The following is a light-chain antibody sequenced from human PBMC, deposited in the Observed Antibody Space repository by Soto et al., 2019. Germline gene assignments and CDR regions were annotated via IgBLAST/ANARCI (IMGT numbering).Light chain of an antibody. Sequence: EIVLTQSPGTLSFSPGERATLSCRASQSVSSSYLAWYQQKPGQAPRLLIFAASSRASGIPDRFSGSGSGTDLTLTISRLEPEDFAVYYCQHYGSPWTFGQGTRLEIK. CDR2: AAS. CDR1: QSVSSSY. CDR3: QHYGSPWT. J-gene: IGKJ5*01. V-gene: IGKV3-20*01.